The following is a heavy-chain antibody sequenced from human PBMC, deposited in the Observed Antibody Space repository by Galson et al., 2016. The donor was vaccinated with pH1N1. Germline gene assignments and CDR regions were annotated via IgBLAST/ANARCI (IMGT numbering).Heavy chain of an antibody. D-gene: IGHD6-13*01. CDR3: ARMLTPYSSTSWGMDV. V-gene: IGHV2-70*11. CDR1: GFSLSTRGMC. Sequence: PALVKPTQTLTLTCTFSGFSLSTRGMCVSWIRQPPGKALEWLARIDWDDDKYYGTSLQTRLTISKDTSKNQVVLTMTNMDPVDTATYYCARMLTPYSSTSWGMDVWGQGTTVTVSS. J-gene: IGHJ6*02. CDR2: IDWDDDK.